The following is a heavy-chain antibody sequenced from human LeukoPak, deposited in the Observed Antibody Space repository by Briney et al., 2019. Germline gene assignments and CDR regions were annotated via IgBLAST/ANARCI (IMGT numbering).Heavy chain of an antibody. J-gene: IGHJ4*02. CDR1: GFTFNSYW. CDR2: IKQDGNEK. Sequence: GGYLRLSCAASGFTFNSYWMSWIRQAPGKGLEWVANIKQDGNEKYYVDSVKGRFTISRDNAKNSLYLQMNSLRAEDTAVYYCARRALSSGYYPQFDYWGQGTLVTVSS. CDR3: ARRALSSGYYPQFDY. V-gene: IGHV3-7*01. D-gene: IGHD3-22*01.